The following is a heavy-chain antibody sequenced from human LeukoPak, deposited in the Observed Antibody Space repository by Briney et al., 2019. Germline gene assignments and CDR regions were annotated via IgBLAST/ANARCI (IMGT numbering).Heavy chain of an antibody. Sequence: SETLSPTCAVYGGSFSGYYWSWIRQPPGKGLEWIGSIYHSGSTYYNPSLKSRVTISVNTSKNHFSLRLSSVTAADTAVYYCARIVVAGTHNGFDIWGQGTMVTVSS. J-gene: IGHJ3*02. D-gene: IGHD6-19*01. CDR1: GGSFSGYY. CDR2: IYHSGST. V-gene: IGHV4-34*01. CDR3: ARIVVAGTHNGFDI.